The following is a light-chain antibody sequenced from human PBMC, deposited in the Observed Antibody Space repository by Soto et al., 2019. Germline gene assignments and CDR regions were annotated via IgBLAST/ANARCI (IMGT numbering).Light chain of an antibody. J-gene: IGKJ4*01. V-gene: IGKV1-33*01. Sequence: DIQMTQSPSSLSASVGDRVTITCQASHDIKKYLNWYQQKSGKAPKLLIFDASDLETGVPSRFSGSGSGTHFTFTITNLQPEDFATYYCQQYENFPLTFGGGTKVEIK. CDR1: HDIKKY. CDR3: QQYENFPLT. CDR2: DAS.